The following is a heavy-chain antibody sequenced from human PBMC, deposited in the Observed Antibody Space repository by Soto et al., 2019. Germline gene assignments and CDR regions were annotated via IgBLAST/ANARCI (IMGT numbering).Heavy chain of an antibody. CDR2: ISSSSSYI. Sequence: EVQLVESGGVVVQPGGSLRLSCAASGFTFGGYNMHWVRQAPGKGLEWVSSISSSSSYIYYADSVKGRFTISRDNAKNSLYLQMNSLRAEDTAVYYCARVAYCSGGSCSTYYMDVWGKGTTVTVSS. D-gene: IGHD2-15*01. V-gene: IGHV3-21*01. CDR1: GFTFGGYN. J-gene: IGHJ6*03. CDR3: ARVAYCSGGSCSTYYMDV.